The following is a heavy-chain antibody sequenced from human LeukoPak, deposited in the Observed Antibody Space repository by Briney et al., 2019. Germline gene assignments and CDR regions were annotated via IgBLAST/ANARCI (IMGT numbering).Heavy chain of an antibody. D-gene: IGHD2-2*01. CDR2: IYYSGST. J-gene: IGHJ5*02. V-gene: IGHV4-61*01. CDR1: GGSFSSGSYY. Sequence: SETLSLTCTVSGGSFSSGSYYWSWIRQPPGKGLEWIGYIYYSGSTNYNPSLKSRVTISVDTSKNQFSLKLSSVTAADTAVYYCARAHLTSPDGWFDPWGQGTLVTVSS. CDR3: ARAHLTSPDGWFDP.